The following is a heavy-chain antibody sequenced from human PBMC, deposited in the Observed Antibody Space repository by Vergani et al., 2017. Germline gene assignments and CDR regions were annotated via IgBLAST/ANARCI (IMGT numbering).Heavy chain of an antibody. CDR2: IGTAGDT. V-gene: IGHV3-13*04. CDR1: GFTFSSYD. Sequence: EVQLVESGGGLVQPGGSLRLSCAASGFTFSSYDMHWVRQATGKGLEWVSAIGTAGDTYYPGSVKGRFTISRENAKNSLYLQMNSLSAGDTAVYYCARTDYYYGMDVWGQGTTVTVSS. CDR3: ARTDYYYGMDV. J-gene: IGHJ6*02.